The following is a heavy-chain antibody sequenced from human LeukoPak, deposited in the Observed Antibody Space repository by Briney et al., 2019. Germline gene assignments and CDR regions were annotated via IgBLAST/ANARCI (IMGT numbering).Heavy chain of an antibody. CDR2: IVVGSGNT. CDR1: GFTFTSSA. D-gene: IGHD4-23*01. Sequence: SVTVSCKASGFTFTSSAVQWVRQARGQRLEWIGWIVVGSGNTNYAQKFQERVTITRDMSTSTAYMELSSLRSEDTAVYYCAALDYGGNPVYFDYWGQGTLVTVSS. CDR3: AALDYGGNPVYFDY. J-gene: IGHJ4*02. V-gene: IGHV1-58*01.